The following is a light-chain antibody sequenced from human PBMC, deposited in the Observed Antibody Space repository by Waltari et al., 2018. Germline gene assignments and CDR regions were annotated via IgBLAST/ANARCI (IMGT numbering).Light chain of an antibody. CDR3: VLYMGSGISV. CDR1: SGSVSTSYY. J-gene: IGLJ3*02. Sequence: QTVVTQEPSFSVSPGGTVTLTCGLNSGSVSTSYYPSWYQQTPGQAPRTPLYSTSTRSSGVPGRFSGSILGNRAALTITGAQADDESDYYCVLYMGSGISVFGGGTKLTVL. CDR2: STS. V-gene: IGLV8-61*01.